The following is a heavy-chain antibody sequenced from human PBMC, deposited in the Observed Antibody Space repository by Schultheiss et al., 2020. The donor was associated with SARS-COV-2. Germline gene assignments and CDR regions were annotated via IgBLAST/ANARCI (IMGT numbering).Heavy chain of an antibody. D-gene: IGHD6-6*01. Sequence: GGSLRLSCPASGFTFSSYAMHWVRQAPGKGLEWVAVISYDGSNKYYADSVKGRFTISRDNSKNTLYLQMNSLRAEDAAVYYCAREYSSSSRDYYYYGMDVWGQGTTVTVSS. V-gene: IGHV3-30-3*01. CDR3: AREYSSSSRDYYYYGMDV. CDR2: ISYDGSNK. J-gene: IGHJ6*02. CDR1: GFTFSSYA.